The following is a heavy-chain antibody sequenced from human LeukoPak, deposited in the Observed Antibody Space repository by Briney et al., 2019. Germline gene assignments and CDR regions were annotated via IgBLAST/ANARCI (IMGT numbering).Heavy chain of an antibody. CDR1: GFIFSSYA. J-gene: IGHJ4*02. V-gene: IGHV3-23*01. D-gene: IGHD3-16*01. CDR3: AKWPEGAMDYFDY. CDR2: ISGDGTRT. Sequence: GGSLRLSCAASGFIFSSYAMTWARQAPVKGLEWVSAISGDGTRTYYADSVKGRFTISRDNSKNTLYLEMSSLRVEDTAIYYCAKWPEGAMDYFDYWGQGTLVTVSS.